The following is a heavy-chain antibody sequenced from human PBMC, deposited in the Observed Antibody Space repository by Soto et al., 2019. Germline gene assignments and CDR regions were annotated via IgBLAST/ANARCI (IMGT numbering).Heavy chain of an antibody. Sequence: QPGGSLRLSCAASGFTFSNYAMTWVRQAPGKGLEWVSGISGGGARSYYAGSVKGRLTISRDNSKNTLYLQMNSLRADDTAVYYCAKAPEWSRDSFGYSDYWGQGTLVTVSS. CDR1: GFTFSNYA. CDR3: AKAPEWSRDSFGYSDY. CDR2: ISGGGARS. V-gene: IGHV3-23*01. J-gene: IGHJ4*02. D-gene: IGHD3-22*01.